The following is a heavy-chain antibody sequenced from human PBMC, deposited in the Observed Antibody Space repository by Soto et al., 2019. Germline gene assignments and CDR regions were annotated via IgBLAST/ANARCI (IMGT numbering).Heavy chain of an antibody. CDR2: ISGSGGIT. Sequence: GRSLRLSCAAAGFTFSGYAMSWVRQAPGKGLEWVSAISGSGGITYYADSVKGRFTISRDNSKNTRYLQMNSLRAEDTDVYYCAKDPRTYSYDSSGFMDVWGQGTTVTLSS. J-gene: IGHJ6*02. D-gene: IGHD3-22*01. CDR1: GFTFSGYA. V-gene: IGHV3-23*01. CDR3: AKDPRTYSYDSSGFMDV.